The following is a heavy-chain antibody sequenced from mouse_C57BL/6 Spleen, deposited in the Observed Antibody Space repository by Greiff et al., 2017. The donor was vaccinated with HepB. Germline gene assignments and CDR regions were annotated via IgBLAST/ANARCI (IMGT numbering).Heavy chain of an antibody. J-gene: IGHJ4*01. V-gene: IGHV5-17*01. Sequence: DVQLVESGGGLVKPGGSLKLSCAASGFTFSDYGMHWVRQAPEKGLEWVAYISSGSSTIYYADTVKGRFTISRANAKNTLFLQMTSLRSEDTAMYYCARLGIYYGNYDAMDYWGQGTSVTVSS. CDR3: ARLGIYYGNYDAMDY. D-gene: IGHD2-1*01. CDR1: GFTFSDYG. CDR2: ISSGSSTI.